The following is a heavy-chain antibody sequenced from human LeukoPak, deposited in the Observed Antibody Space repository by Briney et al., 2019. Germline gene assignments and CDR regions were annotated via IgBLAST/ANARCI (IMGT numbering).Heavy chain of an antibody. D-gene: IGHD6-19*01. J-gene: IGHJ3*02. CDR2: ISSNGGST. CDR1: GFTCSSYA. CDR3: VKVGVAEKFGDAFDI. V-gene: IGHV3-64D*06. Sequence: GGSLRLSCSASGFTCSSYAMHWVRQAPGKGLEYVSAISSNGGSTYYADSVKGRFTISRDNSKNTLYLQMSSLRAEDTAVYYCVKVGVAEKFGDAFDIWGQGTMVTVSS.